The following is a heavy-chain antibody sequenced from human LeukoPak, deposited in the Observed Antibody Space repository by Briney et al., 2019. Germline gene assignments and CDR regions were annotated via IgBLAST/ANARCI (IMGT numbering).Heavy chain of an antibody. CDR1: GGSISSYY. J-gene: IGHJ4*02. CDR3: ARLDGYSSSWYVNY. D-gene: IGHD6-13*01. Sequence: SETLSLTCTVSGGSISSYYWSWIRQPPGKGLEWIGYIYYTGSTNYNPSLRSRVTISVDTSKNQFSLKLSSVTAADTAVYYCARLDGYSSSWYVNYWGRGSLVTVSS. CDR2: IYYTGST. V-gene: IGHV4-59*01.